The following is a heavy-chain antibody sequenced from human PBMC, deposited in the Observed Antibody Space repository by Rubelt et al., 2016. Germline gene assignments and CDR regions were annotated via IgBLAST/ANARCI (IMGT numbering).Heavy chain of an antibody. CDR3: ARGAGRGIVVVPAAIDY. V-gene: IGHV3-7*01. J-gene: IGHJ4*02. Sequence: ALRGGLEWVANIKQDGSEKYYVDSVKGRFTISRDNAKNSLYLQMNSLRAEDTAVYYCARGAGRGIVVVPAAIDYWGQGTLVTVSS. D-gene: IGHD2-2*01. CDR2: IKQDGSEK.